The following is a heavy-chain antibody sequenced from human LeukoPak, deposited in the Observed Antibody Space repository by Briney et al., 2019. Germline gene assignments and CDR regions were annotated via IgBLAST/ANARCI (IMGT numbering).Heavy chain of an antibody. CDR2: IGGSGVDT. D-gene: IGHD1-1*01. CDR1: RFTFSTYA. CDR3: AKGRVPYYYHYGLDV. J-gene: IGHJ6*02. V-gene: IGHV3-23*01. Sequence: GGSLRLSCAASRFTFSTYAMSWVRQAPGKGLEWVASIGGSGVDTNHADSVKGRFTISRDNSKNTLYLQMNSLRAEDTAVYYCAKGRVPYYYHYGLDVWGQGTTVTVSS.